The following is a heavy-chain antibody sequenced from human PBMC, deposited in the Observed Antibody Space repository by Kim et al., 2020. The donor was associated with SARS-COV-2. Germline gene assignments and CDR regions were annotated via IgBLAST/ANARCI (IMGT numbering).Heavy chain of an antibody. V-gene: IGHV4-61*01. J-gene: IGHJ5*02. CDR3: ARDYYGSGSYYNWFDP. CDR2: IYYIGST. D-gene: IGHD3-10*01. Sequence: SETLSLTCTVSGGSVSSGSYYWSWIRQPPGKGLEWIGYIYYIGSTNYNPSLKSRVTISVDTSKNQFSLKLSSGTAADTAVYYCARDYYGSGSYYNWFDPWGQGTLVTVSS. CDR1: GGSVSSGSYY.